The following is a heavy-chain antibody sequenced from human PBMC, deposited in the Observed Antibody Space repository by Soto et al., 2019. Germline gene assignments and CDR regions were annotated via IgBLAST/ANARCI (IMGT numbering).Heavy chain of an antibody. V-gene: IGHV4-39*01. D-gene: IGHD3-3*01. CDR2: IYYSGST. Sequence: QLQLQESGPGLVKPSETLSLTCTVSGGSISSSSYYWGWIRQPPGKGLEWIGSIYYSGSTYYNPSLKSRVTISVDTSKNQFSLKLSSVTAADTAVYYCARRGITTFGVVIPADYWGQGTLVTVSS. CDR1: GGSISSSSYY. CDR3: ARRGITTFGVVIPADY. J-gene: IGHJ4*02.